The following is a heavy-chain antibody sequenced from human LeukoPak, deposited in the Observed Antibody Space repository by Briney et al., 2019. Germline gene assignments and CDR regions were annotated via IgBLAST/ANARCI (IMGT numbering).Heavy chain of an antibody. J-gene: IGHJ6*03. CDR2: IYISGRS. V-gene: IGHV4-61*02. CDR1: GGSISSGRYY. CDR3: ARDIPQYTDFWSGYAPYYYYYYMDV. D-gene: IGHD3-3*01. Sequence: SETLSLTCTVPGGSISSGRYYWSWIRQPAGKGLEWIGRIYISGRSNYNPSLKSRVTISVDTSKNQFSLKLTSVTAADTAVYYCARDIPQYTDFWSGYAPYYYYYYMDVWGKGTTVTVSS.